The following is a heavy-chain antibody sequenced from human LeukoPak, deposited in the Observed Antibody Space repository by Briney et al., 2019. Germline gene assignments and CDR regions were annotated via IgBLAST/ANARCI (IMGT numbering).Heavy chain of an antibody. CDR3: ARYYDSSGYYGSPLDAFDI. V-gene: IGHV4-4*07. Sequence: SETLSLTCTVSGGSISSYYWNWIRQPAGKGLEWIGHIYSSGRTNYNPSLKSRVTMSVDTSKNQFSLKLSSVTAADTAVYYCARYYDSSGYYGSPLDAFDIWGQGTMVTVSS. J-gene: IGHJ3*02. D-gene: IGHD3-22*01. CDR1: GGSISSYY. CDR2: IYSSGRT.